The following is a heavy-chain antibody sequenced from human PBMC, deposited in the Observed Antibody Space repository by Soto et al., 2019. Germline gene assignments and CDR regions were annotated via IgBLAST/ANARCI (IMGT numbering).Heavy chain of an antibody. V-gene: IGHV3-30*18. CDR3: AKWVYGSGSYFPYYGMDV. Sequence: QVQLVESGGGVVQPGRSLRLSCAASGFTFSSYGMHWVRQAPGKGLEWVAVISYDGSNKYYADSVKGRFTISRDNSKNTLILQMNRLRAEDTAVYYCAKWVYGSGSYFPYYGMDVWGQGTTVTVSS. J-gene: IGHJ6*02. CDR2: ISYDGSNK. CDR1: GFTFSSYG. D-gene: IGHD3-10*01.